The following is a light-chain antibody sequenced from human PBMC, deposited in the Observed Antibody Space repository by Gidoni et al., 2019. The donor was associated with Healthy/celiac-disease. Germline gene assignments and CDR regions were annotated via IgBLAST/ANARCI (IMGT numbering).Light chain of an antibody. CDR3: GTWDSSLSGGV. CDR2: DNN. J-gene: IGLJ3*02. Sequence: QSVLTQPPSVSAPPGQKVTISCSGSSSNIGNNYVSWYQQLPGTAPKLLIYDNNKRPSGIPDRFSGSKSGTSATLGITGLQTGDEADYYCGTWDSSLSGGVFGGGTKLTVL. CDR1: SSNIGNNY. V-gene: IGLV1-51*01.